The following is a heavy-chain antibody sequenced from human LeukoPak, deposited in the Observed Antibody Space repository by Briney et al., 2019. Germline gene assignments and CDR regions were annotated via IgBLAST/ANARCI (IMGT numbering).Heavy chain of an antibody. CDR3: ARTSAGSLAGYYFDY. D-gene: IGHD3-10*01. CDR1: GVSISSYY. J-gene: IGHJ4*02. V-gene: IGHV4-59*01. Sequence: PSETLSLTYTVSGVSISSYYWSWIRQPPGEGLEWVGYIYYGGSTSYNPSLKSRVTISGDTSKNQFSLKLSSVTAADTAVYYCARTSAGSLAGYYFDYWGQGTLVVVSS. CDR2: IYYGGST.